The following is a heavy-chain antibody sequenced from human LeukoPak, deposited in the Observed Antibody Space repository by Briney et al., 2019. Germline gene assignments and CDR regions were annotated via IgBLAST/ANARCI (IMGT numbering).Heavy chain of an antibody. Sequence: ASVKVSCKASGYTFTGYYMHWVRQAPGQGLEWMGWINPNNGGTYYAQKFQGRVTMTRDTSISTAYMELIRLSSDDTAVYYCASTNDYGDFVYFQRWGQGTLVTVSS. CDR3: ASTNDYGDFVYFQR. CDR2: INPNNGGT. J-gene: IGHJ1*01. CDR1: GYTFTGYY. V-gene: IGHV1-2*02. D-gene: IGHD4-17*01.